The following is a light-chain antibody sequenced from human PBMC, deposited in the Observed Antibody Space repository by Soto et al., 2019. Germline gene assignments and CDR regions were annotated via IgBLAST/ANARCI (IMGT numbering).Light chain of an antibody. CDR2: EFS. CDR1: SSDVGGYNY. J-gene: IGLJ2*01. V-gene: IGLV2-14*01. Sequence: QSALTQPAAVSGSPGQSITISCTGTSSDVGGYNYVSWYQQHPGKAPKLIIYEFSNRPSGVSNRFSGSKSGNTASLTISGLQAEDEADYYCSSYRDSTTLYVLFGGGTKLTVL. CDR3: SSYRDSTTLYVL.